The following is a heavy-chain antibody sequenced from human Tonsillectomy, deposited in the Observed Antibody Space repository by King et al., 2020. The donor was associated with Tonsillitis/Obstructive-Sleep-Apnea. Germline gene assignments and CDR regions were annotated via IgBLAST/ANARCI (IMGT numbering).Heavy chain of an antibody. Sequence: QLQESGPGLVKPSETLSLTCTVSGGSISSYYCSWIRQPPGKGLEWIGYIYYSGSTNYNPSLKSRVTISVDTSKNQFSPKLSSVTAADTAVYYCARRRSSSGSYAFDIWGQGTMVTVSS. CDR3: ARRRSSSGSYAFDI. CDR2: IYYSGST. D-gene: IGHD3-10*01. CDR1: GGSISSYY. J-gene: IGHJ3*02. V-gene: IGHV4-59*01.